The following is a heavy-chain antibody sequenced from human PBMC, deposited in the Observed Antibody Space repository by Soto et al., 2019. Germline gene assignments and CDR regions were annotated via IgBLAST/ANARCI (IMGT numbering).Heavy chain of an antibody. D-gene: IGHD3-10*01. CDR1: GYTFTSYY. CDR3: AREGRVKWFDP. Sequence: QVQLVQSGAEVKKPGASVKVSCKASGYTFTSYYMHWVRQAPGQGLEWMGIINPSGGSTSYAQKLQGRVSMTRDTSTSTVYMELSSLRSEDTAVYYCAREGRVKWFDPWGQGTLVTVSS. V-gene: IGHV1-46*01. CDR2: INPSGGST. J-gene: IGHJ5*02.